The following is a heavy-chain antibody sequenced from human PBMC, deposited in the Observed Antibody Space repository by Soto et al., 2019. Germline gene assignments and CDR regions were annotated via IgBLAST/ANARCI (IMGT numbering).Heavy chain of an antibody. Sequence: PGGSLRLSCAASGFTFSSYAMHWVRQAPGKGLEWVAVISYDGSNKYYADSVKGRFTISRDNSKNTLYLQMNSLRAEDTAVYYCARDQGDIVVVVAAPASDYYGMDVWGQGTTVTVSS. CDR3: ARDQGDIVVVVAAPASDYYGMDV. J-gene: IGHJ6*02. V-gene: IGHV3-30-3*01. CDR1: GFTFSSYA. CDR2: ISYDGSNK. D-gene: IGHD2-15*01.